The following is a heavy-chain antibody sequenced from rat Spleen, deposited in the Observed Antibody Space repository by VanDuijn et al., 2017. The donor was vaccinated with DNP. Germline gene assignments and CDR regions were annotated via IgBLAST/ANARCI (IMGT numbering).Heavy chain of an antibody. CDR1: GFSITSSY. D-gene: IGHD4-2*01. V-gene: IGHV3-1*01. Sequence: EVQLQESGPGLVKPSQSLSLTCSVTGFSITSSYRWNWIRKFPGNKLEWTGYISYSGSTSYNPSLKSRISITRDTSKNQFFLQLNSVTTEDTATYYCATGGAGIWFAYWGQGTLVTVSS. J-gene: IGHJ3*01. CDR3: ATGGAGIWFAY. CDR2: ISYSGST.